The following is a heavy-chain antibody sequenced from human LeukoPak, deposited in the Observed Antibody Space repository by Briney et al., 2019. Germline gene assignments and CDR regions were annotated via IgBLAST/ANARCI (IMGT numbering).Heavy chain of an antibody. D-gene: IGHD1-26*01. Sequence: SETLSLTCTVSGYSISSGYYWGWIRQPPGKGLKWIGSIYHSGSTYYNPSLKSRVTISVDTSKNQFSLKLSSVTAADTAVYYCARVGKIVGATTFDYWGQGTLVTVSS. V-gene: IGHV4-38-2*02. CDR1: GYSISSGYY. J-gene: IGHJ4*02. CDR2: IYHSGST. CDR3: ARVGKIVGATTFDY.